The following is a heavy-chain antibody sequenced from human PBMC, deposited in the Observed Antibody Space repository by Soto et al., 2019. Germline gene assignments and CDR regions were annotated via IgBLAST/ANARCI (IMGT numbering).Heavy chain of an antibody. CDR1: GFTFSSYA. Sequence: EVQLLESGGGLVQPGGSLRLSCAASGFTFSSYAMSWVRQAPGKGLEWVSAISGSGGSTYYADSVKGRFTISRDNSKNTLYLQMNSLRAEVTAVSYCAKVYGSSWEHKYNWFDPWGQGTLVTVSS. V-gene: IGHV3-23*01. D-gene: IGHD6-13*01. CDR3: AKVYGSSWEHKYNWFDP. CDR2: ISGSGGST. J-gene: IGHJ5*02.